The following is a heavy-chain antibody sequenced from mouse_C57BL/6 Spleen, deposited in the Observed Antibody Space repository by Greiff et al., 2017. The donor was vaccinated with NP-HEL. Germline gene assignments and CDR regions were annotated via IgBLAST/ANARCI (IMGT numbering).Heavy chain of an antibody. Sequence: VQLQQPGAELVKPGASVKMSCKASGYTFTSYWITWVKQRPGQGLEWIGDIYPGSGSTNYNVKFKSKATLTVDTSSSTAYMQLSSLTSEDSAVYYCAREGLYGSSRWFAYWGQGTLVTVSA. V-gene: IGHV1-55*01. CDR3: AREGLYGSSRWFAY. D-gene: IGHD1-1*01. J-gene: IGHJ3*01. CDR1: GYTFTSYW. CDR2: IYPGSGST.